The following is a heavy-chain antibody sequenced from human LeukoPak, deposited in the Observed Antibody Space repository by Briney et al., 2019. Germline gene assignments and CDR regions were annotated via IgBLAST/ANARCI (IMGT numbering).Heavy chain of an antibody. CDR2: MNPNSGNT. D-gene: IGHD2-2*01. V-gene: IGHV1-8*03. J-gene: IGHJ3*02. CDR1: GYTFTSYD. Sequence: ASVKVSCKASGYTFTSYDINWVRQATGQGLEWMGWMNPNSGNTGYAQKFQGRVTITRNTSISTAYMELSSLRSEDTAVYYCTRGVPAADAFDIWGQGTMVTVSS. CDR3: TRGVPAADAFDI.